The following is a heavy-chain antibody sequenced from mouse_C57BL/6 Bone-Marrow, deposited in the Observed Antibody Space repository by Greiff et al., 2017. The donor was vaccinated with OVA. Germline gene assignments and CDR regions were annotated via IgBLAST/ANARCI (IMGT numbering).Heavy chain of an antibody. CDR3: ARGGGPYYFDY. Sequence: VQLQQPGAELVRPGSSVKLSCKASGYTFTSYWMHWVKQRPIQGLEWIGNIDPSDSETHYNQKFKDKATLTVDKSSSTAYMQLSSLRSEDSAVYYCARGGGPYYFDYWGQGTTLTVSS. D-gene: IGHD3-3*01. CDR2: IDPSDSET. CDR1: GYTFTSYW. J-gene: IGHJ2*01. V-gene: IGHV1-52*01.